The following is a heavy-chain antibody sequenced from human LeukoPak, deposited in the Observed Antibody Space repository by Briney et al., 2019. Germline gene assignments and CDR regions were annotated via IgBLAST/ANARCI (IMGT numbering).Heavy chain of an antibody. J-gene: IGHJ6*02. D-gene: IGHD3-10*01. CDR2: INTNTGSP. CDR3: ARVTMVRGVYRPLLLDV. Sequence: ASVMVSCKASGYTFSTFPINWVRQAPGQGLEWMGWINTNTGSPTYAQGLTGRFVFSLDTSVSTAFLQINSLKAEDTALYYCARVTMVRGVYRPLLLDVWGQGTTVTVSS. CDR1: GYTFSTFP. V-gene: IGHV7-4-1*02.